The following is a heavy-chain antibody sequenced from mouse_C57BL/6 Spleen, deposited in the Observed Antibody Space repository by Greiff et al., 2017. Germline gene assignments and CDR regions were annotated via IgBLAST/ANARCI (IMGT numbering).Heavy chain of an antibody. CDR1: GYAFSSYW. Sequence: VQLQQSGAELVKPGASVKISCKASGYAFSSYWMNWVKQRPGKGLEWIGQIYPGDGDTNYNGKFKGKATLTADKSSSTAYMQLSSLTSEDSAVYFCARLSYGNLLDYWGQGTTLTVSS. J-gene: IGHJ2*01. D-gene: IGHD2-1*01. V-gene: IGHV1-80*01. CDR3: ARLSYGNLLDY. CDR2: IYPGDGDT.